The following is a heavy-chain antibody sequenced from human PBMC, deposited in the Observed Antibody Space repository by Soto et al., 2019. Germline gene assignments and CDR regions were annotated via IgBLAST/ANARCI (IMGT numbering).Heavy chain of an antibody. CDR2: IKSKTDGGTT. V-gene: IGHV3-15*01. CDR3: TTDLNLVYYFDY. D-gene: IGHD2-8*01. CDR1: GFTFSNAW. J-gene: IGHJ4*02. Sequence: PGGSLRLSCAASGFTFSNAWMSWVRQAPGKGLEWVGRIKSKTDGGTTDYAAPVKGRFTISRDDSKNTLYLQMNSLKTEDTAVYYCTTDLNLVYYFDYWGQGTRVTVSS.